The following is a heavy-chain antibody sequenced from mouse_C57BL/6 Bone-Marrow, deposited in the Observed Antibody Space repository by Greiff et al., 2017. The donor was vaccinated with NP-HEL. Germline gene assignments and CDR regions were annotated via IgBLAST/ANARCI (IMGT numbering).Heavy chain of an antibody. Sequence: QVQLQQPGAELVMPGASVKLSCKASGYTFTSYWMHWVKQRPGQGLEWIGEIDPSDSYTNYNQKFNGKSTLTVDKSSSTAYMQLSSLTSEDSAVYYCALRDWFAYWGQGTLVTVSA. J-gene: IGHJ3*01. CDR1: GYTFTSYW. V-gene: IGHV1-69*01. CDR3: ALRDWFAY. CDR2: IDPSDSYT.